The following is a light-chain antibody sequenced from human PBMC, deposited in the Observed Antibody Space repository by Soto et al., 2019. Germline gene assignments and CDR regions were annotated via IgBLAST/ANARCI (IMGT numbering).Light chain of an antibody. CDR1: QGIRNF. V-gene: IGKV1-27*01. CDR2: AAS. Sequence: DIQMTQSPTSLSASVGDRVTITCQASQGIRNFVAWYQQKPGKAPKLLIYAASTLQSGVPSRFSASGSGTDFTLTINSLQAEDVATYSCQKYSSVPVFGPGTKVEIK. CDR3: QKYSSVPV. J-gene: IGKJ3*01.